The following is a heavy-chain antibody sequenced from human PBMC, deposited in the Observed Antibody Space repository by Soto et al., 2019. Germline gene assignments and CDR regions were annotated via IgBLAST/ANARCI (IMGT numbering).Heavy chain of an antibody. CDR3: ARGIAVAGTIDWYFDL. J-gene: IGHJ2*01. Sequence: QVQLVQSGAEVKKPGSSVKVSCKASGGTFSSYAISWVRQAPGQGLEWMGGIIPIFGTAKYAQKFQGRVTITADESTSTAYMELSSLRSEDTAVYYCARGIAVAGTIDWYFDLWGRGTLVTVSS. CDR2: IIPIFGTA. CDR1: GGTFSSYA. D-gene: IGHD6-19*01. V-gene: IGHV1-69*01.